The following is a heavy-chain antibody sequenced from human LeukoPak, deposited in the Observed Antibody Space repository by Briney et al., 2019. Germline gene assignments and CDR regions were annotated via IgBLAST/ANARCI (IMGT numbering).Heavy chain of an antibody. Sequence: SETQSLTCTVSGGSISSYYWSWIRQPAGKGLEWIGRIYTSGSTNYNPSLKSRVTMSVDTSKNQFSLKLSSMTAADTAVYYCARDPSSFGGRFDHWGQGTLVAVSS. J-gene: IGHJ5*02. CDR3: ARDPSSFGGRFDH. CDR2: IYTSGST. D-gene: IGHD3-10*01. V-gene: IGHV4-4*07. CDR1: GGSISSYY.